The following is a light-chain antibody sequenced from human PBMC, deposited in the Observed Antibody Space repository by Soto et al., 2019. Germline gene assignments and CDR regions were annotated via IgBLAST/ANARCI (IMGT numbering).Light chain of an antibody. CDR2: KAS. CDR3: QQYSTYPLT. CDR1: QSISNW. J-gene: IGKJ1*01. Sequence: DIQMTQSPSTLSASVGDRVTITCRASQSISNWLAWYQQIPGKAPKSLIYKASSLESGVPSRFSGSGSGTEFNLTISSLQPDDFATYYCQQYSTYPLTFGQGTRVEIK. V-gene: IGKV1-5*03.